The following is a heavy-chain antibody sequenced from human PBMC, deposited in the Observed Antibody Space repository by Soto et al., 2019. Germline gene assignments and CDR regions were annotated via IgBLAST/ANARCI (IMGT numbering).Heavy chain of an antibody. CDR3: ARGGDYYSGASQREFDS. Sequence: PSETLSLTCTVSGGSISSYYWSWIRQPPGKGLEWIGYIYYSGSTHYDPSPKSRVTISVDTSKNQFSLKLSSVTAADTAVYYCARGGDYYSGASQREFDSCGQGTLV. CDR2: IYYSGST. D-gene: IGHD6-6*01. V-gene: IGHV4-59*01. J-gene: IGHJ4*02. CDR1: GGSISSYY.